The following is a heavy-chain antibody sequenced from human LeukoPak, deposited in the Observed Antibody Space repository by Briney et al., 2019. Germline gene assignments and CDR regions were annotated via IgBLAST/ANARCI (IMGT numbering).Heavy chain of an antibody. D-gene: IGHD1-1*01. V-gene: IGHV3-7*01. CDR2: IKQDGSEK. CDR3: ASGTSHPYYFDY. Sequence: SWVRQAPGKGLEWVANIKQDGSEKYYVDSVKGRFTISRDNAKNSLYLQMNSLRAEDTAVYYCASGTSHPYYFDYWGQGTLVTVSS. J-gene: IGHJ4*02.